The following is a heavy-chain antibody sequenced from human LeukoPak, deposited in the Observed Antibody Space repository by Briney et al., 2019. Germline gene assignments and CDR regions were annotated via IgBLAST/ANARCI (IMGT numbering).Heavy chain of an antibody. D-gene: IGHD2-15*01. CDR3: ARTPPLHLIYYYYGMDV. J-gene: IGHJ6*02. CDR2: MNPNSGNT. Sequence: ASVKVSCKASGYTFTSYDINWVRQATGQGLEWMGWMNPNSGNTGYAQKFQGRVTMTRNTSISTAYMELSSLRSEDTAVYYCARTPPLHLIYYYYGMDVWGQGTTVTVSS. CDR1: GYTFTSYD. V-gene: IGHV1-8*01.